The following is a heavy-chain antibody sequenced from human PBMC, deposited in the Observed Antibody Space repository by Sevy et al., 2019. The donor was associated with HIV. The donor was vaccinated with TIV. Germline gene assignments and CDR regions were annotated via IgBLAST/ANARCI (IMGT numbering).Heavy chain of an antibody. CDR3: ARRYFDL. CDR2: IRQDGNEI. V-gene: IGHV3-7*01. Sequence: RGSLRLSCVASGFTFDTYWMQWVRQAPGQGLEWVANIRQDGNEIYYADSVKGRFTISRDNAKESVYLQMSNLRVEDTGIYYRARRYFDLWGQGTMVLVSS. CDR1: GFTFDTYW. J-gene: IGHJ4*02.